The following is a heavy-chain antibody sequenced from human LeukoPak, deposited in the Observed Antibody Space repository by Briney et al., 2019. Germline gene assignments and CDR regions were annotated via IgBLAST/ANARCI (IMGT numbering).Heavy chain of an antibody. CDR1: GGSLSGYY. CDR3: ARLRRYYYDSSGPPDY. J-gene: IGHJ4*02. CDR2: INHSGRT. Sequence: SETLSLTCGVYGGSLSGYYWSWIRQPPGKGLDWIGDINHSGRTNNNPSLKSRVTVSVDTSKNQFSLKPSSVTAADTAVYYCARLRRYYYDSSGPPDYWGQGTLVTVSS. V-gene: IGHV4-34*01. D-gene: IGHD3-22*01.